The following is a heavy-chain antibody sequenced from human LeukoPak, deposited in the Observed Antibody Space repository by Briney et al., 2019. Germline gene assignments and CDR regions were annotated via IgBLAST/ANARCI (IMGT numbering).Heavy chain of an antibody. Sequence: ASVKVSCKASGYTFTSYDINWVRQATGQGLEWMGWMNPNSGNTGYAQKFQGRVTITRNTSISTAYMELSSLRSEDTAVYYCARGLYDIWSGPRRRWFDPWGQGTLVTVSS. J-gene: IGHJ5*02. CDR3: ARGLYDIWSGPRRRWFDP. CDR2: MNPNSGNT. CDR1: GYTFTSYD. V-gene: IGHV1-8*03. D-gene: IGHD3-3*01.